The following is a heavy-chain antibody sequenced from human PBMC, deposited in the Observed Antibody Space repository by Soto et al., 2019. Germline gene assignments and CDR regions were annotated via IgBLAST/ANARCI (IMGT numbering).Heavy chain of an antibody. D-gene: IGHD2-2*01. CDR2: IYYSGST. V-gene: IGHV4-31*03. CDR3: ARVYCSSTSCGVDY. Sequence: PSETLSLTCTVSGGSISSGGYYWSWIRQHPGKGLEWIGYIYYSGSTYYNPSLKSRVTISVDTSKNQFSLKLSSVTAADTAVYYCARVYCSSTSCGVDYWGQGTLVTVSS. CDR1: GGSISSGGYY. J-gene: IGHJ4*02.